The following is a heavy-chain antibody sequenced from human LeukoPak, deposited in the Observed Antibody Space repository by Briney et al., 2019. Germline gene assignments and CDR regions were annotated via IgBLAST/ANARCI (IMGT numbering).Heavy chain of an antibody. CDR1: GFTFSSYG. D-gene: IGHD3-16*01. CDR2: ISPSGGIT. J-gene: IGHJ1*01. Sequence: GGSLRLSCAASGFTFSSYGMSWVRQAPGKGLEWVSGISPSGGITYYTDSVKGRFTISRDNSKNTRSLQMNSLRAEDTAVYYCAKDDDWGRYKHWGQGTLVTVSS. CDR3: AKDDDWGRYKH. V-gene: IGHV3-23*01.